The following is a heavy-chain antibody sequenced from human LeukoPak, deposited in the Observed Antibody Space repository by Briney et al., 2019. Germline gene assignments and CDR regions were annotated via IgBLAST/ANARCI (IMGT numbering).Heavy chain of an antibody. Sequence: SETLSLTCAVYGGSFSGYYWSWIRQPPGKGLEWIGEINHSGSTNYNPSLKSRVTISVDTSKNQFSLKLSSVTAADTAVYYCARHGDIVLMVYAMGAFDIWGQGTMVTVSS. J-gene: IGHJ3*02. V-gene: IGHV4-34*01. CDR2: INHSGST. D-gene: IGHD2-8*01. CDR3: ARHGDIVLMVYAMGAFDI. CDR1: GGSFSGYY.